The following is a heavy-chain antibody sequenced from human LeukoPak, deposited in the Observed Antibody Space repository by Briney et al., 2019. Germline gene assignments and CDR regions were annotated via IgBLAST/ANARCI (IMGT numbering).Heavy chain of an antibody. CDR3: AREGPYDFWSGYLDY. D-gene: IGHD3-3*01. J-gene: IGHJ4*02. CDR2: IYYSGST. Sequence: SETLSLTCTVSGGSISSSSYYWGWIRQPPGKGLEWIGSIYYSGSTNYNPSLKSRVTISVDTSKNQFSLKLSSVTAADTAVYYCAREGPYDFWSGYLDYWGQGTLVTVSS. CDR1: GGSISSSSYY. V-gene: IGHV4-39*07.